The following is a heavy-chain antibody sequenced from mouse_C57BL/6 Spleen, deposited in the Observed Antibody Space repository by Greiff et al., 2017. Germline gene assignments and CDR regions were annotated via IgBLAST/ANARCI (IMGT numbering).Heavy chain of an antibody. CDR3: ARIYGSSLYYAMDY. Sequence: VQLQQSGAELVRPGTSVKMSCKASGYTFTNYWIGWAKQRPGHGLEWIGDIYPGGGYTNYNEKFKGKATLTADKSSSTAYMQFSSLTSEDSAIYYWARIYGSSLYYAMDYWVKEPQSPSPQ. CDR1: GYTFTNYW. D-gene: IGHD1-1*01. J-gene: IGHJ4*01. CDR2: IYPGGGYT. V-gene: IGHV1-63*01.